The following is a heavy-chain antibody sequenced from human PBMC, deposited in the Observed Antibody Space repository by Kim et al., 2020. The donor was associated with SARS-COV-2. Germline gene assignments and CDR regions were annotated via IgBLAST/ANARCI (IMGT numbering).Heavy chain of an antibody. J-gene: IGHJ4*02. V-gene: IGHV3-15*01. CDR2: ITSKTDGATT. D-gene: IGHD4-17*01. Sequence: GGSLRLSCAASGFTFSNVWMSWVRRAPGKGMEWVGRITSKTDGATTAYAAPVRGRFTISRDDSENMLYLQMDSLNTEDAAVYYCTTDEGDSKDHYGSSDYWGQGTLVTVSS. CDR1: GFTFSNVW. CDR3: TTDEGDSKDHYGSSDY.